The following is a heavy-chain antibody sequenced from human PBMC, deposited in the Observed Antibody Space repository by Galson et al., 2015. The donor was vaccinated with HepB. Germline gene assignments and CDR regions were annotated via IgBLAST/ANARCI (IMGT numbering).Heavy chain of an antibody. V-gene: IGHV1-8*01. Sequence: SVKVSCKASGYTFTNYDINWVRQAAGQGLEWMGWMNPNSDNTGYAQKFQGRVTMTRNTSISTAYMDLSSLRSEDTAVYYCARGRGKTGTRLSSNFDYWGQGTLVTVSS. CDR1: GYTFTNYD. D-gene: IGHD1-7*01. CDR3: ARGRGKTGTRLSSNFDY. J-gene: IGHJ4*02. CDR2: MNPNSDNT.